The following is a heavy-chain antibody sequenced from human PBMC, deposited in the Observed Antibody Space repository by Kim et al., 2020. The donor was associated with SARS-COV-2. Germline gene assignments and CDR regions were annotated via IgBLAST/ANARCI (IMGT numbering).Heavy chain of an antibody. CDR2: IKTNINYI. V-gene: IGHV3-21*01. J-gene: IGHJ3*02. CDR3: AREGVDAFDM. Sequence: GGSLRLSCAASGFTFNSYNMQWVRQAPGKGLEWVSCIKTNINYIHYADSVKGRFTISRDNTNNSLYLQMDSLRAEDTAVYYCAREGVDAFDMWGQGTMVTVSS. CDR1: GFTFNSYN. D-gene: IGHD2-8*01.